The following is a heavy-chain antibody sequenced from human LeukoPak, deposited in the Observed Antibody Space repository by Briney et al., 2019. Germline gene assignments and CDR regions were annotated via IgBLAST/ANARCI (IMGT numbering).Heavy chain of an antibody. V-gene: IGHV4-31*03. CDR3: ARGGRPVSGSRYPFDY. J-gene: IGHJ4*02. Sequence: SQTLSLTCTVSGGSISSGGYYWSWIRQHPGKGLEWIGYIYYSGSTYYNPSLKSRVTISVDASMNQFSLKLSSVTAADTAVYYCARGGRPVSGSRYPFDYWGQGTLVTVSS. CDR1: GGSISSGGYY. D-gene: IGHD6-13*01. CDR2: IYYSGST.